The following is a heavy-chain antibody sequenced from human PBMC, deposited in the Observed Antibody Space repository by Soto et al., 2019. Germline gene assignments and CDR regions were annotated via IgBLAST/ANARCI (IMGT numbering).Heavy chain of an antibody. CDR2: IHYTGNT. D-gene: IGHD3-3*01. CDR1: GDSISSGRYH. V-gene: IGHV4-39*01. CDR3: ARAEGFGVDTPFMDY. J-gene: IGHJ4*02. Sequence: QLQLQESGPGLVKPSETLSLICTVSGDSISSGRYHWGWIRQPPGKGLEFIATIHYTGNTHYNPSLRSRVTIFVVTSKSQFSLRLSSVTAADTAVYYCARAEGFGVDTPFMDYWGQGTLLTVSS.